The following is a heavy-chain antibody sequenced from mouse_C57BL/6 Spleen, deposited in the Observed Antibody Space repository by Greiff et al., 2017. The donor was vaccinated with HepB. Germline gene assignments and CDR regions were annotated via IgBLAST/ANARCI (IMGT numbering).Heavy chain of an antibody. J-gene: IGHJ2*01. D-gene: IGHD1-1*01. CDR1: GYTFTDYN. CDR2: INPNNGGT. CDR3: ARETVVALDY. Sequence: EVQLQQSGPELAKPGASVKMSCKASGYTFTDYNMHWVKQSHGKSLEWIGYINPNNGGTSYNQKFKGKATLTVNKSSSTAYMELRSLPSEDSAVYYCARETVVALDYWGQGTTLTVSS. V-gene: IGHV1-22*01.